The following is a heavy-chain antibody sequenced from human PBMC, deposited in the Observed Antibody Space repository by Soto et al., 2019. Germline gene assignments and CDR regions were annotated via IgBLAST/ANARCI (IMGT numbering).Heavy chain of an antibody. Sequence: QVQLLQSGAEVKKPGSSVKVSCKASGGTFSSYAISWVRQAPGQGLEWMGGIIPIFGTANYAQKFQGRVTITADESTSTAYMELSSLRSEDTAVYYCARDHIRSIAARYYYYYGMDVWGQGTTVTVSS. V-gene: IGHV1-69*01. CDR3: ARDHIRSIAARYYYYYGMDV. CDR1: GGTFSSYA. CDR2: IIPIFGTA. D-gene: IGHD6-6*01. J-gene: IGHJ6*02.